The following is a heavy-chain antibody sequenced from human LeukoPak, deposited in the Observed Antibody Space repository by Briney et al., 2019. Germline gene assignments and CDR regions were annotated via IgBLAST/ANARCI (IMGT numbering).Heavy chain of an antibody. V-gene: IGHV3-23*01. CDR1: GFTFSGYW. D-gene: IGHD3-9*01. Sequence: AGGSLRLSCAASGFTFSGYWMSWVRQAPGKGLEWVSAISGSGGSTYYADSVKGRFTISRDNSKNTLYLQMNSLRAEDTAVYYCAKDFPTVRYFDWLSNYYGMDVWGKGTTVTVSS. CDR3: AKDFPTVRYFDWLSNYYGMDV. J-gene: IGHJ6*04. CDR2: ISGSGGST.